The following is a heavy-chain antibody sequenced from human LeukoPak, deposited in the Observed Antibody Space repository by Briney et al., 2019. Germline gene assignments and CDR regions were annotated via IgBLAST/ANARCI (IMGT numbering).Heavy chain of an antibody. CDR1: GFTFSSYA. CDR3: ARDFQQQLVHSTSPWDYYYYGMDV. J-gene: IGHJ6*02. Sequence: PGGSLRLSCAASGFTFSSYAMHWVRQAPGKGLEWVAVISYDGSNKYYADSVKGRFTISRDNSKNTLYLQMNSLRAEDTAVYYCARDFQQQLVHSTSPWDYYYYGMDVWGQGTTVTVSS. V-gene: IGHV3-30-3*01. CDR2: ISYDGSNK. D-gene: IGHD6-13*01.